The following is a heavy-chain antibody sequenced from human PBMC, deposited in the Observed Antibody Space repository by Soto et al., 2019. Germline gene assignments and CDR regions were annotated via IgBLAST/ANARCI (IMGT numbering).Heavy chain of an antibody. CDR1: GITLSDNY. CDR3: ASGKWSLDY. CDR2: ISNSDYTT. Sequence: QVHLVASGGGLVKPGGSLRLSCVASGITLSDNYMTWIRQAPGKGLEWLSYISNSDYTTYYADSVKGRFTISRDNAKNSLYLQLTGLSVEATAVYYCASGKWSLDYWGQGILVTVSS. V-gene: IGHV3-11*01. J-gene: IGHJ4*02. D-gene: IGHD2-8*01.